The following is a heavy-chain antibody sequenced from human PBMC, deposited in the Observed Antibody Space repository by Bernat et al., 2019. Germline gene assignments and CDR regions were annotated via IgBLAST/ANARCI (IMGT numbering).Heavy chain of an antibody. J-gene: IGHJ6*02. V-gene: IGHV2-70*15. D-gene: IGHD6-13*01. CDR1: GFSLSTSGMC. CDR3: ARIRSIAAAGNYYYGMDV. Sequence: QVTLRESGPALVKPTQTLTLTCTFSGFSLSTSGMCVSWIRQPPGKALEWLARIDWDDDKYYSTSLKTRLTISKDTSKNQVVLTMTNMDPVDTATYYCARIRSIAAAGNYYYGMDVWGQGTTVTVSS. CDR2: IDWDDDK.